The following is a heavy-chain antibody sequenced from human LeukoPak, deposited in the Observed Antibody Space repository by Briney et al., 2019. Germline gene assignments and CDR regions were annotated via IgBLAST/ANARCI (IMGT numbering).Heavy chain of an antibody. D-gene: IGHD2-2*01. Sequence: ASVKVSCKASGYTFTGYYMHWVRRAPGRGLEWMGWINPNSGGTNYAQKFLGRVTMTRDTSISTAYMELSRLRSDDTAVYYCARDYCRSTSCPPGYWGQGTLVTVSS. J-gene: IGHJ4*02. CDR3: ARDYCRSTSCPPGY. V-gene: IGHV1-2*02. CDR2: INPNSGGT. CDR1: GYTFTGYY.